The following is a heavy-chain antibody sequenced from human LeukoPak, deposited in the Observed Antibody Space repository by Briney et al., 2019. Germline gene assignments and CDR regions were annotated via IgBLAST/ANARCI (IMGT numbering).Heavy chain of an antibody. CDR1: GGSISSGSYY. J-gene: IGHJ4*02. D-gene: IGHD5-12*01. CDR2: IYTSGST. CDR3: ARSFYSGYAQPFDY. V-gene: IGHV4-61*02. Sequence: SETLSLTCTVSGGSISSGSYYWSWIRQPAGKGLEWIGRIYTSGSTNYNPSLKSRVTISVDTSKNQFSLRLSSVTAADTAVYYCARSFYSGYAQPFDYWGQGTLVTVSS.